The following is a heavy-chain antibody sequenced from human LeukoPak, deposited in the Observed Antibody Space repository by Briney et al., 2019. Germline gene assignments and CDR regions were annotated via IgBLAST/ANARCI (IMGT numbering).Heavy chain of an antibody. J-gene: IGHJ4*02. V-gene: IGHV4-34*01. D-gene: IGHD1-1*01. CDR3: ARENERVFDY. CDR2: INHSGST. CDR1: GGSFSGYY. Sequence: SETLSLTCAVYGGSFSGYYWSWIRQPPGKGLEWIGEINHSGSTNYNPSLRSRVTISVDTSKNQFSLKLSSVTAADTAVYYCARENERVFDYWGQGSLVTVSS.